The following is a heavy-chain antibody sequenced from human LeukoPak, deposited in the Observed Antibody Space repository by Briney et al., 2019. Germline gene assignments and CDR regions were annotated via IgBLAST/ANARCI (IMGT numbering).Heavy chain of an antibody. V-gene: IGHV7-4-1*02. J-gene: IGHJ6*03. CDR1: GYTFTNYA. CDR3: ARKSVAATPRDIVYQYSYMAV. D-gene: IGHD2-15*01. CDR2: ISTNTGNP. Sequence: ASVKVSCKASGYTFTNYAMNWVRQAPGQGLEWRGWISTNTGNPTYAQGFTGRFVFSLDTSVSTAYLQISSLKAEDTAVYYCARKSVAATPRDIVYQYSYMAVWGKGTTVTVSS.